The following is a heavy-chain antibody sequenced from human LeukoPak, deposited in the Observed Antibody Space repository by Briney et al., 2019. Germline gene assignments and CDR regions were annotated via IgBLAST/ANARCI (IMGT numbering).Heavy chain of an antibody. Sequence: GGSLRLSCAASGFPFRSHWMHWVRQVRGKGLVGGSHISTDGTTTNYADSVKGRFTICRDNAKDTLYLQLNSLRAEDTAIYYCARSLGYSSGGWGQGTLVTVSS. CDR1: GFPFRSHW. CDR2: ISTDGTTT. V-gene: IGHV3-74*01. D-gene: IGHD2-15*01. CDR3: ARSLGYSSGG. J-gene: IGHJ4*02.